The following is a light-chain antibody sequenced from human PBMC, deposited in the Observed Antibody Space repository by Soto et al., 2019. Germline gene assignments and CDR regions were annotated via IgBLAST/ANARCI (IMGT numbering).Light chain of an antibody. CDR2: AAS. CDR3: QQSYSTLWT. J-gene: IGKJ1*01. CDR1: QTVNTY. V-gene: IGKV1-39*01. Sequence: DIQMTQSPSSLSASIGDRVTITCRASQTVNTYLHWYQQKPGKAPKLLIYAASSLQSGVPSRFSGSGSGTDFTLTISSLQPEDFATYYCQQSYSTLWTFGQGTKVDIK.